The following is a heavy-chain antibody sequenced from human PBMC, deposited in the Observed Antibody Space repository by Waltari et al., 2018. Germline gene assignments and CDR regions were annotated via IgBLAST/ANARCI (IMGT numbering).Heavy chain of an antibody. J-gene: IGHJ5*02. CDR2: INHSGST. V-gene: IGHV4-34*01. D-gene: IGHD3-9*01. CDR3: ARLGRTYYDILTGFRPYNWFDP. Sequence: QVQLQQWGAGLLKPSETLSLTCAVYGGSFSGYYWSWIRPPPGQGLGGIGEINHSGSTNYNPSLKSRVTISVDTSKNQFSLKLSSVTAADTAVHYCARLGRTYYDILTGFRPYNWFDPWGQGTLVTVSS. CDR1: GGSFSGYY.